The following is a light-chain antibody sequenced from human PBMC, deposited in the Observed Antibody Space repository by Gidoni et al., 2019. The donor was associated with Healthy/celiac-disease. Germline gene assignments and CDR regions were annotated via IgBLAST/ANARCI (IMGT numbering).Light chain of an antibody. CDR1: QSLLHSNGYNY. V-gene: IGKV2-28*01. J-gene: IGKJ1*01. Sequence: DIVMTQSLLSLPVTPGEPASISCRSSQSLLHSNGYNYLDWYLQKPGQSPQLLIYLGSNRASGVPDRFSGSGSGTDFTLKISRVEAEDVGVYYCMQALQTRTFXQXTKVEIK. CDR2: LGS. CDR3: MQALQTRT.